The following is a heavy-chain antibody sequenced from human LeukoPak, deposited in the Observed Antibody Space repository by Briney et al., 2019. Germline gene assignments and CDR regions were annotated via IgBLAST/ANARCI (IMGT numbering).Heavy chain of an antibody. CDR3: AKDHYWSIDY. V-gene: IGHV3-74*01. D-gene: IGHD3-3*01. CDR1: GFDSSSNW. Sequence: GGSLRLSCAASGFDSSSNWMHWVRHAPGQGLVWVSRIKGDGISTNYADSVKGRFTISRDIAKNTLYLQMNSLRAEDTGVYYCAKDHYWSIDYWGRGTLVTVSS. CDR2: IKGDGIST. J-gene: IGHJ4*02.